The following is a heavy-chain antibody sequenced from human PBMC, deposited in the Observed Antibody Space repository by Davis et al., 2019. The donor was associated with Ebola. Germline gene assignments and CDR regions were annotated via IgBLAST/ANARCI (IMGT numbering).Heavy chain of an antibody. CDR3: ARGSQWLGPDY. Sequence: MPSETLSLTCTVSGGSITSYYWNWIRQPPGKGLEWIGYIYYSGSTDYSPSLRGRVTISLDTSKNQFSLRLSSVTAADTAVYYCARGSQWLGPDYWGQGTLVTVSS. CDR1: GGSITSYY. V-gene: IGHV4-59*01. J-gene: IGHJ4*02. D-gene: IGHD6-19*01. CDR2: IYYSGST.